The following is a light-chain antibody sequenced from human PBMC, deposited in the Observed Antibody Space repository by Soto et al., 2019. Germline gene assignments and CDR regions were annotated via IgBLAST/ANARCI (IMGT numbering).Light chain of an antibody. CDR2: EVT. CDR1: SSDVGGYNY. V-gene: IGLV2-14*01. Sequence: QSVLTQPASVSGSPGQSITISCTGASSDVGGYNYVSWYQQQPGKPPKLMIYEVTNRPSGVSNRFSGSKSGNTASLTISGLPAEDEADYYCSSYTIISTRGVFGTGTKLTVL. CDR3: SSYTIISTRGV. J-gene: IGLJ1*01.